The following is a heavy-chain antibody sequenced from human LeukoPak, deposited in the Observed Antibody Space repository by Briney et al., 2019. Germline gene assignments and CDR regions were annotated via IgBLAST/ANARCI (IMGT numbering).Heavy chain of an antibody. CDR1: GFTFSSYA. CDR3: ARDAAVVAASGIFDY. CDR2: ISYDGSNK. V-gene: IGHV3-30*04. Sequence: GGSLRLSCAASGFTFSSYAMHWVRQAPGKGLEWVAVISYDGSNKYYADSVKGRFTISRDNSKNTLYLQVNSLRAEDTAVYYCARDAAVVAASGIFDYWGQGTLVTVSS. D-gene: IGHD2-15*01. J-gene: IGHJ4*02.